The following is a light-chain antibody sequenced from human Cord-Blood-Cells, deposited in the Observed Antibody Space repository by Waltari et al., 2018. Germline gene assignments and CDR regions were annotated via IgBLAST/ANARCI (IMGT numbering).Light chain of an antibody. J-gene: IGKJ2*03. CDR1: QSISSW. V-gene: IGKV1-5*03. CDR3: QQYNSYSYS. Sequence: DIQITQSPPTLSASVGDRATITCRASQSISSWLAWYQQKPGKAPKLLIYKASSLESGVQSRFSGSGSGTEFTLTISSLQPDDFATYYCQQYNSYSYSFGQGTKLEIK. CDR2: KAS.